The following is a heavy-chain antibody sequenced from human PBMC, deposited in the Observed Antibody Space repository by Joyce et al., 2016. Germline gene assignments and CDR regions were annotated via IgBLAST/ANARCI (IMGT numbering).Heavy chain of an antibody. Sequence: EVQLVESGGGLVQPGGSLRLSGATSGFIFRNYWMSWVRQAPGKGLEWVTNIKLDGIKKDYGDSVEGRFTISRDDAKDSLYLQMNSRRAEDTAVYYCARASSGWYNYWGQGTLVTVSS. J-gene: IGHJ4*02. CDR1: GFIFRNYW. CDR2: IKLDGIKK. D-gene: IGHD6-19*01. CDR3: ARASSGWYNY. V-gene: IGHV3-7*03.